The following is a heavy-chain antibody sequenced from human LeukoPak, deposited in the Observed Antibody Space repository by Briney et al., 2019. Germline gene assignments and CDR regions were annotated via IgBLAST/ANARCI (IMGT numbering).Heavy chain of an antibody. CDR2: IKQDESEK. CDR3: AREGIAVADGAFDI. Sequence: PGGSLRLSCAASGFTFSSYWMSWVRQAPGKGLEWVANIKQDESEKYYVDSVKGRFTISRDNAKNSLYLQMNSLRAEDTAVYYCAREGIAVADGAFDIWGQGTMVTVSS. D-gene: IGHD6-19*01. V-gene: IGHV3-7*04. J-gene: IGHJ3*02. CDR1: GFTFSSYW.